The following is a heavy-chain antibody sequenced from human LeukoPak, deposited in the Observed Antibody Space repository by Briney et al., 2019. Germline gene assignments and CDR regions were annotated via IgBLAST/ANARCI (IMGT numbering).Heavy chain of an antibody. Sequence: GGSLRLSCAASGFTLGTYDMYWVRLAPGKGLECVSSISRSGGSTYYADSVKGRFTISRDNSKNTLYLQMSSLRADDTAVYYCATNLYDFWSGYYTLGGYWGQGTLVTVSS. V-gene: IGHV3-23*01. CDR1: GFTLGTYD. CDR3: ATNLYDFWSGYYTLGGY. D-gene: IGHD3-3*01. CDR2: ISRSGGST. J-gene: IGHJ4*02.